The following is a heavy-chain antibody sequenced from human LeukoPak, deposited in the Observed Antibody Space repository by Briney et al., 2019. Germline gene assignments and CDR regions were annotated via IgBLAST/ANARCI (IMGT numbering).Heavy chain of an antibody. V-gene: IGHV3-30*18. CDR1: GFTFSSYG. D-gene: IGHD3-10*01. CDR2: ISYDGSNK. J-gene: IGHJ4*02. CDR3: AKDSNYYGSGSYYDPFDY. Sequence: GRSLRLSCAASGFTFSSYGMHWVRQAPGKGLEWVAVISYDGSNKYYADSVKGRFTISRDNSKNTLYLQMNSLRAEDTAVYYCAKDSNYYGSGSYYDPFDYWGQGTLVTVSS.